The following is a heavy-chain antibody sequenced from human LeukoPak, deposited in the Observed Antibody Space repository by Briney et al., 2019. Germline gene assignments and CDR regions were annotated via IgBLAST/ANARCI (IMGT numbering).Heavy chain of an antibody. CDR3: ARGRSSWYVLDY. CDR2: MNPNSGNA. CDR1: GYTFTSYD. V-gene: IGHV1-8*01. J-gene: IGHJ4*02. D-gene: IGHD6-13*01. Sequence: ASVKVSCKASGYTFTSYDINWVRQATGQGLEWMGWMNPNSGNAGYAQKFQGRVTMTRDTSISTAYMELSSLRSDDTAVYYCARGRSSWYVLDYWGQGTLVTVSS.